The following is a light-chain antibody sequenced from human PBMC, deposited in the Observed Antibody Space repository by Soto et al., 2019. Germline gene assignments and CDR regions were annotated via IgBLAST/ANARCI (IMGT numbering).Light chain of an antibody. Sequence: DIQMTQSPSSLSASVGDRVTIACRSSQSINYCLNWYQHKPGKAPKLLMYDASSLESGVPSRFSGSGSGTEFTLTISSLQAEDVAVYYCQQYYSTFGRTFGQGTKVDIK. V-gene: IGKV1-39*01. J-gene: IGKJ1*01. CDR3: QQYYSTFGRT. CDR1: QSINYC. CDR2: DAS.